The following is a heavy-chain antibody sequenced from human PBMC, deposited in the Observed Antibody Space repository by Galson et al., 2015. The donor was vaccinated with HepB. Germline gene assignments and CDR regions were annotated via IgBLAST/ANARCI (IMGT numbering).Heavy chain of an antibody. J-gene: IGHJ3*02. Sequence: SLRLSCAASGFTFSSYDMHWVRQATGKGLEWVSAIGTAGDTYYPGSVKGRFTISRENAKNSLYLQMNSLRAGDTAVYYCARLLRDGYNSAFDIWGQGTMVTVSS. CDR3: ARLLRDGYNSAFDI. V-gene: IGHV3-13*01. CDR1: GFTFSSYD. D-gene: IGHD5-24*01. CDR2: IGTAGDT.